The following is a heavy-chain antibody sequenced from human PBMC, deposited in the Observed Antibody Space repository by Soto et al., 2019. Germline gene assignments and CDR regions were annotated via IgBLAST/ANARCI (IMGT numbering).Heavy chain of an antibody. J-gene: IGHJ4*02. V-gene: IGHV1-46*01. CDR1: GYTFTSYY. Sequence: QVQLVQSGAEVKKPGASVKVSCKASGYTFTSYYMHWVRQAPGQGLEWMGIINPSGGSTSYAQKFQGRVTRSKDTSTSTVYMELSSLRSEDTAVYYCARDGVPGGDLDYWGQGTLVTVSS. CDR2: INPSGGST. CDR3: ARDGVPGGDLDY. D-gene: IGHD3-10*01.